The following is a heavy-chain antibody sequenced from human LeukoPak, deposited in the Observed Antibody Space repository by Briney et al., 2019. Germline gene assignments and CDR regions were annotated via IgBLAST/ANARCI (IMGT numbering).Heavy chain of an antibody. J-gene: IGHJ4*02. CDR3: AGGSEYYYDREAPR. Sequence: SPSETLSLTCTVSGGSISSSSYYWGWIRQPPGKGLEWIGSIYCSGSTYYNPSLKSRVTISVDTSKNQFSLKLSSVTAADTAVYYCAGGSEYYYDREAPRWGQGTLVTVSS. D-gene: IGHD3-22*01. CDR2: IYCSGST. CDR1: GGSISSSSYY. V-gene: IGHV4-39*01.